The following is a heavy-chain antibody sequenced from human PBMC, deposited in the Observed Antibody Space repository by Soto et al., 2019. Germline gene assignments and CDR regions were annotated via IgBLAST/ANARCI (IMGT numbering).Heavy chain of an antibody. D-gene: IGHD5-12*01. J-gene: IGHJ5*02. Sequence: GESLKISCNGSGYSFTSYWIGWVRQMPGKGLEWMGIIYPGDSDTRYSPYFQGKVTISADKSSSTAYLQWSSLKASDTAMYYCARHPPLFGIVATPNWFDPWGQGTLVTVSS. CDR2: IYPGDSDT. CDR3: ARHPPLFGIVATPNWFDP. V-gene: IGHV5-51*01. CDR1: GYSFTSYW.